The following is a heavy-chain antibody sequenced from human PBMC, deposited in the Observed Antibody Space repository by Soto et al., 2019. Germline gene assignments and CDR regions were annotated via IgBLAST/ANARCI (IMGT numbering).Heavy chain of an antibody. J-gene: IGHJ4*02. CDR1: GGSMSPYY. D-gene: IGHD1-26*01. Sequence: SETLSLTCTVSGGSMSPYYWSWIRQAPGVGLEWIAYVYYSGYTHYNPSLKSRVTISVDKSKNQFSLKLSSVTAADTAVYYCARGGGGTHLWDYWGQGTLVTVSS. CDR3: ARGGGGTHLWDY. CDR2: VYYSGYT. V-gene: IGHV4-59*12.